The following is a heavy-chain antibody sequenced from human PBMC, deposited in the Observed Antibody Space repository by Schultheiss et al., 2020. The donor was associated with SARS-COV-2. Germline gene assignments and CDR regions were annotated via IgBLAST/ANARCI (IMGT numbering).Heavy chain of an antibody. Sequence: SETLSLTCAVYGGSFSGYCWGWIRQPPGKGLEWIGEINHSGSTNYNPSLKSRVTISVDTSKNQFSLKLSSVTAADTAVYYCARGYRYCSSTSCYLRYYYYYMDVWGKGTTVTVSS. CDR3: ARGYRYCSSTSCYLRYYYYYMDV. V-gene: IGHV4-34*01. CDR1: GGSFSGYC. D-gene: IGHD2-2*01. J-gene: IGHJ6*03. CDR2: INHSGST.